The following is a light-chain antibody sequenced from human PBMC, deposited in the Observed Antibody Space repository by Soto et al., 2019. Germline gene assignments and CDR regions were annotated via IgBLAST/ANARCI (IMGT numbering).Light chain of an antibody. J-gene: IGKJ5*01. V-gene: IGKV3-11*01. CDR1: QSVSNF. CDR3: QQRSNLLLT. Sequence: SADTLSLYKGERATLSCRASQSVSNFLAWYQQKPGQAPRLLIYDASNRPTDIPARFSGSGSGTDFTLTISCLEPEDFAVYYCQQRSNLLLTFSQGRLLAIK. CDR2: DAS.